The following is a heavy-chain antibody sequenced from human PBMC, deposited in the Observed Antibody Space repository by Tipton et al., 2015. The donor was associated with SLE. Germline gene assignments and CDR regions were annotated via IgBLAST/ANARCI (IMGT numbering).Heavy chain of an antibody. J-gene: IGHJ4*02. Sequence: TLSLTCTVSGGSISSSSYYWGWIRQPPGKGLEWIGSIYYSGSTYYNPSLKSRVTISVDTSKNQFSLRLSSVTAADTAVYYCATWRGYDCWTGYSPYYFDYWGQGTLITVSS. D-gene: IGHD3-3*01. CDR3: ATWRGYDCWTGYSPYYFDY. V-gene: IGHV4-39*07. CDR1: GGSISSSSYY. CDR2: IYYSGST.